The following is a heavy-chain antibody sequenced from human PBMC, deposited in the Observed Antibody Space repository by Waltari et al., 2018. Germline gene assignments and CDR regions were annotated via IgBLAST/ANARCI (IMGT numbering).Heavy chain of an antibody. Sequence: QVQLQESGPGLVKPSETLSLTCTVSGGSISSYYWSWIRQPPGKGLEWIGYIYYSGSTNYNPSLKSRVTISVDTSKNQFSLKLSSVTAADTAVYYCARMGSHYWYFDLWGRGTLVTVSS. CDR1: GGSISSYY. V-gene: IGHV4-59*01. CDR3: ARMGSHYWYFDL. J-gene: IGHJ2*01. CDR2: IYYSGST. D-gene: IGHD3-16*01.